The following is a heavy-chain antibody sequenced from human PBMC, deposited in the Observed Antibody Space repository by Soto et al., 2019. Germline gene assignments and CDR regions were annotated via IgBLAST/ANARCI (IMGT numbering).Heavy chain of an antibody. CDR1: GFTFSSYA. CDR2: ISGSGGST. CDR3: AKDSVHNLYRTSSLEDCFGP. J-gene: IGHJ5*02. D-gene: IGHD6-6*01. Sequence: GGSLRLSCAASGFTFSSYAMSWVRQAPGKGLEWVSAISGSGGSTYYADSVKGRFTISRDNSKNTLYLQMNSLRAEDTAVYYCAKDSVHNLYRTSSLEDCFGPWGQGTLVTVSS. V-gene: IGHV3-23*01.